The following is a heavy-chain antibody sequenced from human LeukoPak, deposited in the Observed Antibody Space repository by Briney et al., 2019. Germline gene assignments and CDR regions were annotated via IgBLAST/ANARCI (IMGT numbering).Heavy chain of an antibody. CDR1: GGSFSGYY. Sequence: PSETLSLTCAVYGGSFSGYYWSWIRQPPGKGLEWIGEINHSGSTNYNPSLKSRVTISVDTSKNQFSLKLSSVTAADTAVYYCARRNYYDSSGYPKFFDYWGQETLVTVSS. J-gene: IGHJ4*02. CDR2: INHSGST. D-gene: IGHD3-22*01. CDR3: ARRNYYDSSGYPKFFDY. V-gene: IGHV4-34*01.